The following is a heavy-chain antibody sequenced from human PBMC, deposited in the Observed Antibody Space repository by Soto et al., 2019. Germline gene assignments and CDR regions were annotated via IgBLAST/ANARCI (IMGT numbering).Heavy chain of an antibody. D-gene: IGHD2-15*01. CDR2: INPDNGNT. J-gene: IGHJ5*02. CDR1: GYTFTRYT. V-gene: IGHV1-3*01. Sequence: QVQLVQSGAEVKKPGASVKISCKASGYTFTRYTMNWVRQAPGQRLEWMGWINPDNGNTKSSQKFQDRVIITRDTSAGTAYMDLSSLRSGDTAVYYCARGIATGQVDHWGQGTLVTVSS. CDR3: ARGIATGQVDH.